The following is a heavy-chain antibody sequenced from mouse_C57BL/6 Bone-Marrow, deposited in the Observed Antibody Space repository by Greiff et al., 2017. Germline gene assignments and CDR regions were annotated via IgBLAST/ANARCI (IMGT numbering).Heavy chain of an antibody. V-gene: IGHV5-15*01. Sequence: EVMLVESGGGLVQPGGSLKLSCAVSGFAFSDYGMAWVRQALRKGPEWVAFISNLAYSIYYADTVTGRFTISRENAKNTLYLEMSSLRSEDTTMYYCARYGYYFLDYAMDYWGQGTSVTVSS. CDR1: GFAFSDYG. D-gene: IGHD2-3*01. J-gene: IGHJ4*01. CDR3: ARYGYYFLDYAMDY. CDR2: ISNLAYSI.